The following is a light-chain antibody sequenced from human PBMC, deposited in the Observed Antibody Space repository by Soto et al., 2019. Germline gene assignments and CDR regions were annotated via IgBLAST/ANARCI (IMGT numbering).Light chain of an antibody. CDR1: QSISSY. J-gene: IGKJ1*01. CDR3: HPSSNWPRT. Sequence: EIVLTQSPATLSLSPGERDTLSCRASQSISSYLAWYQQKPGQAPRLLIYDASNRATGIPARFSGSGSGTDFTLTISSLEPEDFAVYCGHPSSNWPRTFGQWTKV. V-gene: IGKV3-11*01. CDR2: DAS.